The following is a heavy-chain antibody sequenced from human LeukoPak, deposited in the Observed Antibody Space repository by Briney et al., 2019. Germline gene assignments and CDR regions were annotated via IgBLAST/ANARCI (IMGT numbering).Heavy chain of an antibody. CDR3: ARGFSFDY. D-gene: IGHD2/OR15-2a*01. CDR2: IYYSGNT. V-gene: IGHV4-59*08. Sequence: SETLSLTCTISGGSISYYYWSWIRQPPGRGLEWIGYIYYSGNTNYNPSLKSRVTISVDMSKNQFSLKLTSVTAADTAVYYCARGFSFDYWGQGTLVTVSS. CDR1: GGSISYYY. J-gene: IGHJ4*02.